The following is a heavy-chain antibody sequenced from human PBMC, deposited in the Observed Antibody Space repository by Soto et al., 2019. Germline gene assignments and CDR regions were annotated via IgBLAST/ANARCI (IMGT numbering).Heavy chain of an antibody. CDR1: CYSFTNHW. Sequence: ASVNVSFKAACYSFTNHWIIVVLHSPGQWLEWLGFISGHSVNTEYAGILKCIGTIASDTSTSTAYMDLRSLRSDDTALYYCARDFYDMTSYFDSWGKGTLVTXCS. D-gene: IGHD5-12*01. CDR2: ISGHSVNT. J-gene: IGHJ4*02. CDR3: ARDFYDMTSYFDS. V-gene: IGHV1-18*04.